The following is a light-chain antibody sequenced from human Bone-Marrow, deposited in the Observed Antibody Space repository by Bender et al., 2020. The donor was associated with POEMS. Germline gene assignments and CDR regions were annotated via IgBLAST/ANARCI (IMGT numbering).Light chain of an antibody. CDR3: AAWDDSLSGWV. CDR1: SANVGRHA. V-gene: IGLV1-36*01. CDR2: YDD. Sequence: QSVLTQPPSVSEAPRQRVTISCSGSSANVGRHAVNWYQQPPGKAPKLLIYYDDLLSSGVSDRFSGSKSGASASLAISKLQSEDEADYFCAAWDDSLSGWVFGGGTKLTVL. J-gene: IGLJ3*02.